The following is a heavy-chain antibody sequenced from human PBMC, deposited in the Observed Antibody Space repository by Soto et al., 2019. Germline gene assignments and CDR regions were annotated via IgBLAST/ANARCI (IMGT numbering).Heavy chain of an antibody. CDR2: MDPDDSYT. Sequence: HGESLKISCKGSGYSFTNYWIHWVRQMAGKGLEWMGRMDPDDSYTNYSPSFQRHVTISVDKSISTAYLQWSRLQASDTAIYYCARLPPPTYCSGSTCSGYWGQGTLVTVSS. CDR3: ARLPPPTYCSGSTCSGY. V-gene: IGHV5-10-1*01. D-gene: IGHD2-15*01. CDR1: GYSFTNYW. J-gene: IGHJ4*02.